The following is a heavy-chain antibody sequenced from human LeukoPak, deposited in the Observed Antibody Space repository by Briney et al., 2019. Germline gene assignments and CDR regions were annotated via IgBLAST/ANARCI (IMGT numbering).Heavy chain of an antibody. CDR1: GGSVRSGNYF. CDR3: ARDAYSSGWFHPDH. J-gene: IGHJ4*02. V-gene: IGHV4-61*01. CDR2: VSYSGST. Sequence: PSETLSLTCTVSGGSVRSGNYFWSWSRQPPGKGLEWIGYVSYSGSTNYNPSLKSRVTISVDTSKNQFTLNLSSVTAADTAVYFCARDAYSSGWFHPDHWGQGTLVTVSS. D-gene: IGHD6-19*01.